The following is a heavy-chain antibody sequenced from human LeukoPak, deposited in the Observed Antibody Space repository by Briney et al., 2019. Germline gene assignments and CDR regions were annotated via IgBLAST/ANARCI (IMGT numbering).Heavy chain of an antibody. J-gene: IGHJ4*02. CDR3: ARLGIVVVPAATFFDY. V-gene: IGHV4-39*01. Sequence: SETLSLTCTVSGGSISSSSYYWGWIRQPPGKGLEWIGSIYYSGSTYYNPSLKGRVTISVDTSKNQFSLKLSSVTAADTAVYYCARLGIVVVPAATFFDYWGQGTLVTVSS. CDR2: IYYSGST. D-gene: IGHD2-2*01. CDR1: GGSISSSSYY.